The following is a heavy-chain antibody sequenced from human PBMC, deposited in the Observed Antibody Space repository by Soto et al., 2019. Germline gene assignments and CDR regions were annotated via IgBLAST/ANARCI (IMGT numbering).Heavy chain of an antibody. CDR1: GGSISSGGFY. D-gene: IGHD3-16*01. Sequence: SETLSLTCTVSGGSISSGGFYWNWIRQHPGKGLEWIGYIYYSGSTYYNPSLKSRVTISVDTSKNQFSLKLSSVTAADTAVYYCARGDYVSGTYAYFDYWGQGTLVTVPQ. CDR2: IYYSGST. V-gene: IGHV4-31*03. CDR3: ARGDYVSGTYAYFDY. J-gene: IGHJ4*02.